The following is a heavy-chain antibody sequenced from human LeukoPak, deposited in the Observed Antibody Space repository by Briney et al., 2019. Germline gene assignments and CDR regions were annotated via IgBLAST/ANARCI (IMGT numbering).Heavy chain of an antibody. CDR2: IWYDGSNK. J-gene: IGHJ4*02. Sequence: GGSLRLSCAASGFTFSSYSMNWVRQAPGKGLEWVAVIWYDGSNKYYADSVKGRFTISRDNSKNTLYLQMNSLRAEDTAVYYCAKEGGGSSGDVIEYYFDYWGQGTLVTVSS. V-gene: IGHV3-33*06. CDR1: GFTFSSYS. D-gene: IGHD6-19*01. CDR3: AKEGGGSSGDVIEYYFDY.